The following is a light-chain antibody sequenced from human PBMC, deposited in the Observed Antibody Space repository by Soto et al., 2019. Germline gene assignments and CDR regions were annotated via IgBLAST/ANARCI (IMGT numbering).Light chain of an antibody. V-gene: IGKV3-11*01. CDR2: GAS. Sequence: ETVLTQSPATLSLSPGERAILSCRASQSVSIDLAWYQQTPGQAPRLLIYGASTRATGIPVRFSGSASGTEFTLTISSLEPEDFAVYYCQQYSKWPPTFGQGTRLEIK. CDR1: QSVSID. J-gene: IGKJ5*01. CDR3: QQYSKWPPT.